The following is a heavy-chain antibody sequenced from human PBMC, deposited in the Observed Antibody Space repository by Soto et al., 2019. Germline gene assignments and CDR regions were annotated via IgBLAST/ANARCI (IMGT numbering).Heavy chain of an antibody. CDR3: ARRGDYGSGDYSYGMDV. CDR2: IYYSGST. V-gene: IGHV4-59*08. J-gene: IGHJ6*02. CDR1: GGSISSYY. D-gene: IGHD4-17*01. Sequence: QVQLQESGPGLVKPSETLSLTCTVSGGSISSYYWSWIRQPPGKGLEWIGYIYYSGSTNYNPSLKRRVLRSVEPSKHPYSLKLRSVTAADTAVYYCARRGDYGSGDYSYGMDVWGQGTTVTVSS.